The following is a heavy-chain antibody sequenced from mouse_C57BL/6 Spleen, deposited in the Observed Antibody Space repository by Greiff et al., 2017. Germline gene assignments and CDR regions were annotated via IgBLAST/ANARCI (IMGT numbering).Heavy chain of an antibody. CDR3: ARGDYYGSSYGAMDY. CDR1: GFSLTSYG. Sequence: VQGVESGPGLVAPSQSLSITCTVSGFSLTSYGVHWVRQPPGKGLEWLVVIWSDGSTTYNSALKSRLSISKDNSKSQVFLKTNSLQTDDTAMYYCARGDYYGSSYGAMDYWGQGTSVTVSS. D-gene: IGHD1-1*01. J-gene: IGHJ4*01. V-gene: IGHV2-6*03. CDR2: IWSDGST.